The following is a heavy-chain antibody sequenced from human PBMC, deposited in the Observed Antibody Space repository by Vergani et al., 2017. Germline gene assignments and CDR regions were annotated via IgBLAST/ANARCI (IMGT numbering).Heavy chain of an antibody. Sequence: QVQLVQSGAEVKTPGASVKVSCKASGYTFTSYAMHWVRQAPGQRLEWMGWINTGNGNTKYSQKFQGRVTITRDTSAGTAYRELSSLRSEDPAVYYCARVSPSSSLAYYYGMDVWGQGTTVTVSS. CDR2: INTGNGNT. CDR1: GYTFTSYA. J-gene: IGHJ6*02. V-gene: IGHV1-3*04. D-gene: IGHD6-13*01. CDR3: ARVSPSSSLAYYYGMDV.